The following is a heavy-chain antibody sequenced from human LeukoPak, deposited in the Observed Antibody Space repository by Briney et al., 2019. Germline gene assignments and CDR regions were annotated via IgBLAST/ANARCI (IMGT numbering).Heavy chain of an antibody. V-gene: IGHV3-30*04. CDR1: GFTFSSYA. CDR3: ARDVWTGVAVSDY. Sequence: GALRLSCAASGFTFSSYAMHWVRQAPGKGLEWVAVISYDGSNKYYADSVKGRFTISRDNAKTSVYLQLNSLRADDTAVYYCARDVWTGVAVSDYWGQGTLVTVSS. J-gene: IGHJ4*02. CDR2: ISYDGSNK. D-gene: IGHD6-19*01.